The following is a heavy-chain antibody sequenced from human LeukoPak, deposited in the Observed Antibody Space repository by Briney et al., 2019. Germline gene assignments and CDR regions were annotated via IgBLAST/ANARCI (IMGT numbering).Heavy chain of an antibody. D-gene: IGHD1-26*01. CDR2: INWSGDST. CDR1: RFVFDDYG. Sequence: PGGSLRLSCAASRFVFDDYGMSWVRQAPGKGLEWVSGINWSGDSTLYADSVKGRFTISRDSAKNSLYLQMNSLRADDTAFYYCARDRSASYRDYWGQGTLVIVSS. CDR3: ARDRSASYRDY. J-gene: IGHJ4*02. V-gene: IGHV3-20*04.